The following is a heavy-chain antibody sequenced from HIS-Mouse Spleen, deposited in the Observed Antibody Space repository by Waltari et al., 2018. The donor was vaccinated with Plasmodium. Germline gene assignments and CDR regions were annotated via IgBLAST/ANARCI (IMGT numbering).Heavy chain of an antibody. CDR3: ARGPAAAGNWRHYGMDV. Sequence: QVQLQESGPALVKPSETLSLTCPVSGGPISSYSWSWFRQPAGKGPEWIGRIYTSGSTNYNPSLKSRVTMSVDTSKNQFSLKLSSVTAADTAVYYCARGPAAAGNWRHYGMDVWGQGTTVTVSS. CDR1: GGPISSYS. D-gene: IGHD6-13*01. CDR2: IYTSGST. V-gene: IGHV4-4*07. J-gene: IGHJ6*02.